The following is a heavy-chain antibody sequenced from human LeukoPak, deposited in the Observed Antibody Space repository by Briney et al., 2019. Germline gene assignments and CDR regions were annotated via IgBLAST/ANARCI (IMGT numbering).Heavy chain of an antibody. D-gene: IGHD4/OR15-4a*01. CDR3: ARDVHGALDF. V-gene: IGHV3-7*01. CDR2: IRGDAGDK. J-gene: IGHJ4*02. CDR1: GFTFSRYW. Sequence: GGSLRLSCAASGFTFSRYWMAWVRQAPGKGLEWVANIRGDAGDKGYADSVRDRFTISRDNGKNSLYLQMNSLTAEDTAVYYCARDVHGALDFWGQETLVVVSS.